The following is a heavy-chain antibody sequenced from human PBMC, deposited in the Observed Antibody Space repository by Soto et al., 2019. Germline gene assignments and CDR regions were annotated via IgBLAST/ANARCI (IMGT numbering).Heavy chain of an antibody. J-gene: IGHJ5*02. CDR1: GGSISSYY. CDR2: IYYSGNT. Sequence: SETLSLTCTVSGGSISSYYCSWIRQNTGKGLEWIGYIYYSGNTNYNPSLKSRITISVDTSKNQFSLKLSSVTAADTAVYYCARSGLEPLRWFDPWGQGTLVTVSS. V-gene: IGHV4-59*01. D-gene: IGHD1-1*01. CDR3: ARSGLEPLRWFDP.